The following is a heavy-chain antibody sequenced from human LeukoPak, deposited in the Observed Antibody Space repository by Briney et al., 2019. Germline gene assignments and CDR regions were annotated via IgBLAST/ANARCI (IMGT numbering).Heavy chain of an antibody. Sequence: ASVKVSCKASGYTFTSYGISWVRQAPGQGLEWMGWISAYNGNTNYAQKLQGRVTMTTDTSTSTAYMELRSLRSDDTAVYYCAREMYDSSGYRTLNNSFDPWGQGTLVTVSS. J-gene: IGHJ5*02. D-gene: IGHD3-22*01. CDR1: GYTFTSYG. CDR2: ISAYNGNT. V-gene: IGHV1-18*01. CDR3: AREMYDSSGYRTLNNSFDP.